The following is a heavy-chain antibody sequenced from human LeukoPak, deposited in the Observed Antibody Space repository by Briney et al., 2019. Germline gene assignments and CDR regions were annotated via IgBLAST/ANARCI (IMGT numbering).Heavy chain of an antibody. CDR3: ARDPSTKGYFDY. Sequence: SETLSLTCAVSGYSISSGYYWGWTRQPPGKGLEWIGSIYHSGSTYYNPSLKSRVTISVDASKNQFSLKLSSVTAADTAVYYCARDPSTKGYFDYWGQGTLVTVSS. J-gene: IGHJ4*02. CDR2: IYHSGST. CDR1: GYSISSGYY. V-gene: IGHV4-38-2*02.